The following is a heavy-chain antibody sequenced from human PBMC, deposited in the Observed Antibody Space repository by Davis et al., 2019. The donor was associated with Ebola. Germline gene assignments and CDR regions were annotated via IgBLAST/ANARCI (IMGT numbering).Heavy chain of an antibody. CDR3: ARVGFRCSCDDL. D-gene: IGHD4/OR15-4a*01. CDR1: GFTFSSYW. J-gene: IGHJ4*02. Sequence: GESLKISCAASGFTFSSYWMYWVRQAPGKGLVWVSRIKSDGSSTYYADSVKGRFTISRDNAKNSLYLQMSSLKDEDTAVYYCARVGFRCSCDDLWGQGSLVTVSS. CDR2: IKSDGSST. V-gene: IGHV3-74*01.